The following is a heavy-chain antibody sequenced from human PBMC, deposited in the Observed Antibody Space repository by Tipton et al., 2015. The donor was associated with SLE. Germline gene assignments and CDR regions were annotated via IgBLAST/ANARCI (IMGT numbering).Heavy chain of an antibody. V-gene: IGHV4-61*08. CDR3: TRGHGARYYFDF. D-gene: IGHD4/OR15-4a*01. Sequence: TLSLTCTVSGGSISTGGYYWSWIRQHPGKGLEWIGYIYNSGGTNYNPSLKSRVTISVDTSKNQFSLKLTSVTAADTAVYYCTRGHGARYYFDFWGQGTLVTVSS. CDR2: IYNSGGT. J-gene: IGHJ4*02. CDR1: GGSISTGGYY.